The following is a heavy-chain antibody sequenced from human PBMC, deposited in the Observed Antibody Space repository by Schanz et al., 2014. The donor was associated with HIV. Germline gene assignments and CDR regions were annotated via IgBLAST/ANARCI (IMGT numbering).Heavy chain of an antibody. Sequence: EVKLSESGGGLVQPGGSLRLSCVASGFTFSTYAMSWVRQAPGKGLEWVSAIHPSGGNTYSADSVRGRFTISRDTSSNTVYLQMNSLRAEDTALYYCAKAWTTGGGDFYDFWGQGTLVTVSS. V-gene: IGHV3-23*01. CDR1: GFTFSTYA. CDR3: AKAWTTGGGDFYDF. CDR2: IHPSGGNT. J-gene: IGHJ4*02. D-gene: IGHD2-8*02.